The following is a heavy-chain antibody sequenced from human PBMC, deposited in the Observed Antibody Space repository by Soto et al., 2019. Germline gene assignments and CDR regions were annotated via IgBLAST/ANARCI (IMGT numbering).Heavy chain of an antibody. CDR1: GFTFSSYG. Sequence: GGSLRLSCAASGFTFSSYGMHWVRQAPGKGLEWVAVISYDGSNKYYADSVKGRFTISRDNSKNTLYLQMNSLRAEDTAVYYCAKDSRGKIVATEYFDYWGQGTLVTVSS. D-gene: IGHD5-12*01. CDR2: ISYDGSNK. V-gene: IGHV3-30*18. CDR3: AKDSRGKIVATEYFDY. J-gene: IGHJ4*02.